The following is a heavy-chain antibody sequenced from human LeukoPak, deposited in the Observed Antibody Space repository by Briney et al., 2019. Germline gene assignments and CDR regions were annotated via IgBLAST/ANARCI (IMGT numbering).Heavy chain of an antibody. CDR1: GGSISSGGYS. D-gene: IGHD3-10*01. CDR3: ARSSMVRGVEFDY. Sequence: TLSLTCAVSGGSISSGGYSWSWIRQPPGKGLEWIGYIYYSGSTYYNPSLKSRVTISVDTSKNQFSLKLSSVTAADTAVYYCARSSMVRGVEFDYWGQGTLVTVSS. V-gene: IGHV4-30-4*07. CDR2: IYYSGST. J-gene: IGHJ4*02.